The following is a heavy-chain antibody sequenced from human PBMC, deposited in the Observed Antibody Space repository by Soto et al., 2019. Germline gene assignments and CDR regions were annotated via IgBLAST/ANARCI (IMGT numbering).Heavy chain of an antibody. J-gene: IGHJ3*02. CDR3: APHVSCSGGSCQYDAFAI. Sequence: GSLRLSCAASGFTVSSDYMSWVRQAPGKGLEWVSIVNADGSTYYADSVKGRFTMSRDTSKNTLYLQMNSLGAEDTAAYYCAPHVSCSGGSCQYDAFAIRGQGTMVTVSS. CDR1: GFTVSSDY. V-gene: IGHV3-53*01. CDR2: VNADGST. D-gene: IGHD2-15*01.